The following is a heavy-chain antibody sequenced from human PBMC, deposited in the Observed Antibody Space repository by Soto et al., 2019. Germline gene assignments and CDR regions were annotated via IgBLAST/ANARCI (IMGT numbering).Heavy chain of an antibody. Sequence: QVPLVQSGAEVKKPGASVKVSCTASGYDFNIYDIHWVRQSTGQGLEWMGWMTPKRETPGYAPKFQGRVTMTRDTSRSAVYMELSILGFEDTAVDFCSRGGHGVWRRETYYYAIDDWGQGTTVTVSS. CDR3: SRGGHGVWRRETYYYAIDD. CDR2: MTPKRETP. D-gene: IGHD4-17*01. J-gene: IGHJ6*02. V-gene: IGHV1-8*01. CDR1: GYDFNIYD.